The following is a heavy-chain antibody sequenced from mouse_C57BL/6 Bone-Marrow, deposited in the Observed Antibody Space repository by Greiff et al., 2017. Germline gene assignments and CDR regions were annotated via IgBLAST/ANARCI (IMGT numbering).Heavy chain of an antibody. CDR3: ASPIYYGTAWFAY. D-gene: IGHD2-1*01. J-gene: IGHJ3*01. CDR2: IYPRSGNT. V-gene: IGHV1-81*01. CDR1: GYTFTSYG. Sequence: QVQLQQSGAELARPGASVKLSCKASGYTFTSYGISWVKQRTGQGLEWIGEIYPRSGNTYYNEKFKGKATLTADKSSRAADMELRSLTSEDSAVYFCASPIYYGTAWFAYWGQGTLVTVSA.